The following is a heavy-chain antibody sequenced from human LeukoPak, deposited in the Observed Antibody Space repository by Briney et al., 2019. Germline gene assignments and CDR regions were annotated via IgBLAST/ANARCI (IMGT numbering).Heavy chain of an antibody. D-gene: IGHD5-24*01. CDR1: GGSISSGGYY. Sequence: SQTLSLTCTVSGGSISSGGYYWSWIRQPPGKGLEWIGYIYHSGSIYYNPSLKSRVTISVDRSKNQFSLKLSSVTAADTAVYYRARQRQSWRSDGSRWGMDVWGQGTTVTVSS. CDR3: ARQRQSWRSDGSRWGMDV. CDR2: IYHSGSI. V-gene: IGHV4-30-2*01. J-gene: IGHJ6*02.